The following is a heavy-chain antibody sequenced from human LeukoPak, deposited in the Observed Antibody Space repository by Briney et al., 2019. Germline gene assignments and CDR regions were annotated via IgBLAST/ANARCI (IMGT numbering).Heavy chain of an antibody. Sequence: GGSLRLSCAASGFTFSSYSMNWVRQAPGKGLEWVSSISSSSSYIYYADSVKGRFTISRDNSKNTLYLQMNSLRAEDTAVYYCAKDTRITMVRGVIPKKGFDYWGQGTLVTVSS. CDR1: GFTFSSYS. J-gene: IGHJ4*02. CDR2: ISSSSSYI. D-gene: IGHD3-10*01. CDR3: AKDTRITMVRGVIPKKGFDY. V-gene: IGHV3-21*04.